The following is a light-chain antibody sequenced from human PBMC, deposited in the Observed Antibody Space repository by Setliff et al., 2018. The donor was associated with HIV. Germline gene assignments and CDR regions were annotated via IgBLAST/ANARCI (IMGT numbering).Light chain of an antibody. CDR1: SSNIGAGFD. CDR3: QSYDSSLSGYV. V-gene: IGLV1-40*01. J-gene: IGLJ1*01. Sequence: QSVLTQPPSVSWAPRQRVTISCTGSSSNIGAGFDVHWYQQFPGTAPKLLIYSFTTRPSGVPDRFSGSKSGTSASLAIAGLQAEDEADYYCQSYDSSLSGYVFGTGTKVTV. CDR2: SFT.